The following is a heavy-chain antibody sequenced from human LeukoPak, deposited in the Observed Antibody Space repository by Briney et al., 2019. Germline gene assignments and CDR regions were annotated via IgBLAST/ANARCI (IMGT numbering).Heavy chain of an antibody. J-gene: IGHJ3*02. CDR1: GFTFSSYA. Sequence: GGSLRLSCAASGFTFSSYAMSWVRQAPGKGLEWVSAISGSGGSTYYADSVKGRFTISRDNSKNTLYLQMNNLRAEDTAVYYCAKVNQIGYSYGNAFDIWGQGTMVTVSS. CDR3: AKVNQIGYSYGNAFDI. V-gene: IGHV3-23*01. D-gene: IGHD5-18*01. CDR2: ISGSGGST.